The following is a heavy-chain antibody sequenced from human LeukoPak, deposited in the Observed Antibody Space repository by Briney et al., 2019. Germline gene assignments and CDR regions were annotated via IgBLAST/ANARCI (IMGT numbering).Heavy chain of an antibody. CDR3: ARDGVVVPAAIYNYYYYGMDV. CDR1: GFTFSSYE. J-gene: IGHJ6*04. CDR2: ISSSGSTI. Sequence: GGSLRLSCAASGFTFSSYEMNWVRQAPGKGLEWVSYISSSGSTIYYADSVKGRFTISRDNAKNSLYLQMNSLRAEDTAVYYCARDGVVVPAAIYNYYYYGMDVWGKGTTVTVSS. D-gene: IGHD2-2*01. V-gene: IGHV3-48*03.